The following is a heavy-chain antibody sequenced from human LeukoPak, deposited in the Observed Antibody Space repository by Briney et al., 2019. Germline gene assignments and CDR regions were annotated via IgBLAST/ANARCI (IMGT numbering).Heavy chain of an antibody. J-gene: IGHJ4*02. CDR1: GGSISSYY. CDR2: IYYSGST. V-gene: IGHV4-59*12. CDR3: ARGGAATAIPVDY. D-gene: IGHD2-2*02. Sequence: SETLSLTCTVSGGSISSYYWSWIRQPPGKGLEWIGYIYYSGSTNYNPSLKSRVTIAVDTSKNQFSLKLGSVTAADTAVYYCARGGAATAIPVDYWGQGTLVTVSS.